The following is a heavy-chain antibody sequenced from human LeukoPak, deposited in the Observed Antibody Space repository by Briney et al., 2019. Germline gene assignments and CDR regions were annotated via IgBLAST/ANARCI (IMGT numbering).Heavy chain of an antibody. D-gene: IGHD6-6*01. V-gene: IGHV6-1*01. Sequence: PSQTLSLTCAISGDSVSSKSAAWNWIRQSPSRGLEWLGRTYYGSKWYHEYAVSVKSRITINPDTSKNQFSLNLNSVTAADTAVYYCARRDSSSSGVYYWGQGTLVTVSS. CDR2: TYYGSKWYH. CDR1: GDSVSSKSAA. J-gene: IGHJ4*02. CDR3: ARRDSSSSGVYY.